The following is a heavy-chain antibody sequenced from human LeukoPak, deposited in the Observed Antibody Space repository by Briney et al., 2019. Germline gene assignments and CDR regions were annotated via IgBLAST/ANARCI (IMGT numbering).Heavy chain of an antibody. CDR1: GGSISSYY. D-gene: IGHD6-13*01. V-gene: IGHV4-59*12. J-gene: IGHJ4*02. CDR3: ARNGPAGTDPFDY. Sequence: PSETLSLTCTVSGGSISSYYWSWIRQPPGKGLEWIGYIYYSGSTNYNPSLKSRVTISVDTSKNQFSLKLSSVTAADTAVYYCARNGPAGTDPFDYWGQGTLVTVSS. CDR2: IYYSGST.